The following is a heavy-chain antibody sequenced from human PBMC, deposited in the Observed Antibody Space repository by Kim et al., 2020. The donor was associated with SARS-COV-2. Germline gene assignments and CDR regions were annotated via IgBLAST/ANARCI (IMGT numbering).Heavy chain of an antibody. D-gene: IGHD5-18*01. Sequence: GGSLRLSCAASGFTFSSYSMNWVRQAPGKGLEWVSSISSSSSYIYYADSVKGRFTISRDNAKNSLYLQMNSLRAEDTAVYYCARESDTAMVPVGFDYWGQGTLVTVSS. CDR2: ISSSSSYI. J-gene: IGHJ4*02. CDR3: ARESDTAMVPVGFDY. V-gene: IGHV3-21*01. CDR1: GFTFSSYS.